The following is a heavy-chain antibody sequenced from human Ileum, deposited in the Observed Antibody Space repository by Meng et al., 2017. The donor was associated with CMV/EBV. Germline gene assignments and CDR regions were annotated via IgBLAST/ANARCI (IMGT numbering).Heavy chain of an antibody. D-gene: IGHD2-21*02. CDR3: GRERWGLGDY. V-gene: IGHV3-74*01. CDR2: VKSDGSGI. CDR1: GFNFNNYW. Sequence: GGSLRLSCAASGFNFNNYWMLWVRQAPGKGLMWVSRVKSDGSGITYADSVKGRFTISRDNAKNTLYLQMNSPRVDDTAVYICGRERWGLGDYWGQGTVVTVSS. J-gene: IGHJ4*02.